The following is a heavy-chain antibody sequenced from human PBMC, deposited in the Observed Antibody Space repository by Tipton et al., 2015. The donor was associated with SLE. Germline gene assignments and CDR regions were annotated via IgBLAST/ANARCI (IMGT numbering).Heavy chain of an antibody. J-gene: IGHJ6*03. Sequence: TLSLTCTVSGYSISIAYYWGWIRQSPGKGLEWIGNINHGGNKYYSPSLKSRVTIAVDTSKNQFSLKLSSVTAADTAVYYCARGGLGVSYYYYMDVWGKGTTVTVSS. CDR1: GYSISIAYY. CDR2: INHGGNK. D-gene: IGHD1-26*01. CDR3: ARGGLGVSYYYYMDV. V-gene: IGHV4-38-2*02.